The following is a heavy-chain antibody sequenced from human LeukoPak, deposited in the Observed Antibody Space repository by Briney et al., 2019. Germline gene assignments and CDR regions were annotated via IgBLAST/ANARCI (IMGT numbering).Heavy chain of an antibody. V-gene: IGHV4-59*01. CDR1: GGSIGSYY. D-gene: IGHD2-2*02. CDR2: IYYSGST. CDR3: ARGYCSSTSCYTAWHY. J-gene: IGHJ4*02. Sequence: SETLSLTCTVSGGSIGSYYWSWIRRPPGKGLEWIGYIYYSGSTNYNPSLKSRVTISVDTSKNQFSLKLSSVTAADTAVYYCARGYCSSTSCYTAWHYWGQGTLVTVSS.